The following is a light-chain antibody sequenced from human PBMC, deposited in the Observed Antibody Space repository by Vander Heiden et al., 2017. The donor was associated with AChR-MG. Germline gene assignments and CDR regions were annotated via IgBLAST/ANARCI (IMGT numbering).Light chain of an antibody. Sequence: IQINQSPSSLYASVADRNTITCRASQTKSNYLNWYQMKPGMTHKLLIYGASHLQSGVPSRFIGSASGTDFTLTISRLQPEDSATFYCQHTYSIPPTFGQGTKVEIK. J-gene: IGKJ1*01. CDR3: QHTYSIPPT. CDR2: GAS. V-gene: IGKV1-39*01. CDR1: QTKSNY.